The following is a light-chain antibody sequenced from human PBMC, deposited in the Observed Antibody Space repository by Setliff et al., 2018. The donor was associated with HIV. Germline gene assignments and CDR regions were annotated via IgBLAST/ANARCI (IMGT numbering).Light chain of an antibody. V-gene: IGLV7-46*01. CDR3: FLSYSGARRV. Sequence: QAVVTQEPSLTVSPGGTATLTCGSSTGAVTSGHYPYWFQQKPGQAPRTVIYDTSNKHSWTPARFSGSLLGGKAALTLSGAQPEDEAAYYCFLSYSGARRVFGGGTKVTVL. CDR1: TGAVTSGHY. J-gene: IGLJ3*02. CDR2: DTS.